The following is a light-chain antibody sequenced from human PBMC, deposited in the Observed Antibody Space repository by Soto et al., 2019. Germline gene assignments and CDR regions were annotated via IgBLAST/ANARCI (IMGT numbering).Light chain of an antibody. CDR1: NIGSKS. J-gene: IGLJ1*01. CDR3: QVWDRTSNHYV. Sequence: SYELTQPPSVSVAPGQTVRVTCGGKNIGSKSVHWYQQKPGQAPVLVVYDGSDRPSRIPERFSGSNSGNTATLTISRVEAGDEADYHCQVWDRTSNHYVFGSGTKVTVL. CDR2: DGS. V-gene: IGLV3-21*02.